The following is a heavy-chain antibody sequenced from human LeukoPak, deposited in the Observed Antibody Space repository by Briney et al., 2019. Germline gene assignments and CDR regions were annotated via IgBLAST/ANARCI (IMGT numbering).Heavy chain of an antibody. CDR3: ARDSLVYFDY. CDR1: GGSISSSIYY. J-gene: IGHJ4*02. CDR2: IYYSGST. V-gene: IGHV4-61*01. Sequence: PSETLSLTCIVSGGSISSSIYYWSWIRQPPGKGLEWIGYIYYSGSTNYSPSLKSRVTISVDTSKNQFSLKLSSVTAADTAVYYCARDSLVYFDYWGQGTLDTVSS.